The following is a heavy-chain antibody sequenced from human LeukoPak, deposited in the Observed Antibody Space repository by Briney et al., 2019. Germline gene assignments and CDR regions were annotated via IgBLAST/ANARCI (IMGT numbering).Heavy chain of an antibody. Sequence: GGSLRLSCAASGFTFSSYSMNWVRQAPGKGLEWVSYISSSSSTIYYADSVKGRFTISRDNAKNSLYLQMNSLRAEDTAVYYCARAQVGAPTDFWGQGTLVTVSS. J-gene: IGHJ4*02. D-gene: IGHD1-26*01. CDR2: ISSSSSTI. CDR1: GFTFSSYS. CDR3: ARAQVGAPTDF. V-gene: IGHV3-48*04.